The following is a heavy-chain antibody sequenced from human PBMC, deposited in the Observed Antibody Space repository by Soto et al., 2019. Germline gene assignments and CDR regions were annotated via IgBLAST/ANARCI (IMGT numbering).Heavy chain of an antibody. CDR2: IYQSGST. J-gene: IGHJ3*01. V-gene: IGHV4-4*02. CDR3: ARRYFYENQGVFDV. CDR1: GGSINSSNW. Sequence: QVRLQGSGPGLVAPSGTLYLTCAVSGGSINSSNWWSWVRQSPGKGLEWMGEIYQSGSTKYNPSFRSRFTVSIDKPTSQFSLKLTSVTAADSAVYYCARRYFYENQGVFDVWDQGTKVTVSS. D-gene: IGHD3-22*01.